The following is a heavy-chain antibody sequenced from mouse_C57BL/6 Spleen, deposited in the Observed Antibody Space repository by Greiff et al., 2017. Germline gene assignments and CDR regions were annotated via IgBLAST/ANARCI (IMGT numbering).Heavy chain of an antibody. V-gene: IGHV1-62-2*01. CDR1: GYTFTEYT. CDR3: GRHEDGDEGFAY. CDR2: FYPGSGSI. J-gene: IGHJ3*01. Sequence: QVQLQQSGAELVKPGASVKLSCKASGYTFTEYTIHWVKQRPGQGLEWIGWFYPGSGSIKYNEKFKGKATLTEDKSSSTVYMELSRMTSEDSAVYFCGRHEDGDEGFAYWGQGTLVTVSA. D-gene: IGHD3-3*01.